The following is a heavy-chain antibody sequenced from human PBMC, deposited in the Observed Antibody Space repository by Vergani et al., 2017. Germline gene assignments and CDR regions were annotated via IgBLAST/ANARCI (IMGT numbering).Heavy chain of an antibody. V-gene: IGHV4-39*01. Sequence: QLQLQESGPGLLKPSETLSLTCSVSGTSISGSSDYWGWIRQPPGKGLEWIGSIFYTGTSYYNPSLESRATNSVDTSKNQFSLKLKSVTAADTAVYYCARQLWGGGGYRFDQWGQGTLVTVSS. CDR1: GTSISGSSDY. J-gene: IGHJ4*02. D-gene: IGHD5-18*01. CDR2: IFYTGTS. CDR3: ARQLWGGGGYRFDQ.